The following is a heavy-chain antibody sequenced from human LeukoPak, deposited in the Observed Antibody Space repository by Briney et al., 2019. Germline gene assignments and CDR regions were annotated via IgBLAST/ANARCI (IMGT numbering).Heavy chain of an antibody. Sequence: SQTLSLTCAISGDSVSSNSAAWNWIRQSPSRGLEWLGRTYYRSKWYNDYAVSVKSRITINPDTSKNQFSLQLNSVTPEDTAVYYCARSYSSGWCVADGYFDLWGRGTLVTVSS. CDR1: GDSVSSNSAA. CDR2: TYYRSKWYN. J-gene: IGHJ2*01. CDR3: ARSYSSGWCVADGYFDL. D-gene: IGHD6-19*01. V-gene: IGHV6-1*01.